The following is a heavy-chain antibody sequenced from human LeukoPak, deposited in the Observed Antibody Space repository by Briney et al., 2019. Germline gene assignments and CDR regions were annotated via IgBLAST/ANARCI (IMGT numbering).Heavy chain of an antibody. CDR2: IIPIFGTA. D-gene: IGHD1/OR15-1a*01. CDR1: GGTFSSYA. CDR3: ARPTSAKLEQRGGWAFDI. V-gene: IGHV1-69*05. J-gene: IGHJ3*02. Sequence: SVKVSCKASGGTFSSYAISWVRQAPGQGLEWMGGIIPIFGTANYAQKFQGRVTMTRNTSISTAYMELSSLRSEDTAVYYCARPTSAKLEQRGGWAFDIWGQGTMVTVSS.